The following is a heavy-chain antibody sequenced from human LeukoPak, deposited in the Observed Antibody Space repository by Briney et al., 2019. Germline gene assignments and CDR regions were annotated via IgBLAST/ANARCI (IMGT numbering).Heavy chain of an antibody. CDR3: ARATLTHYYDSSGYWGRRSGEDAFDI. CDR2: ISSSGSTI. V-gene: IGHV3-48*03. J-gene: IGHJ3*02. Sequence: PGGSLRLSCAASGFTFSSYEMNWVRQAPGKGQEWVSYISSSGSTIYYADSVKGRFTISRDNAKNSLYLQMNSLRAEDTAVYYCARATLTHYYDSSGYWGRRSGEDAFDIWGQGTMVTVSS. CDR1: GFTFSSYE. D-gene: IGHD3-22*01.